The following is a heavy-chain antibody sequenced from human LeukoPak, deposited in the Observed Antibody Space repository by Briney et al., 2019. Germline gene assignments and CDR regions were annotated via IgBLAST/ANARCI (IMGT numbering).Heavy chain of an antibody. Sequence: GGSLRLSCAASGFTFSSYAMTWVRQAPGKGLEWVSAISGSGGSTYYADSVKGRLTISRDNSKNTLYLQMNTLRADDTAVYYCAKGYDSSGYYYAYWGQGTLVTVSS. CDR3: AKGYDSSGYYYAY. V-gene: IGHV3-23*01. CDR2: ISGSGGST. J-gene: IGHJ4*02. D-gene: IGHD3-22*01. CDR1: GFTFSSYA.